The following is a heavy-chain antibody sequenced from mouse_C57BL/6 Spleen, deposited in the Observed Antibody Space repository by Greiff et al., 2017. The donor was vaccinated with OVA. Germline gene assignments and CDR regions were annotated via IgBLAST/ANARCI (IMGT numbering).Heavy chain of an antibody. CDR1: GYTFTEYT. CDR3: ARHEEDGNYVNYAIDY. J-gene: IGHJ4*01. D-gene: IGHD2-1*01. CDR2: FYPGSGSI. V-gene: IGHV1-62-2*01. Sequence: VQLQQSGAELVKPGASVKLSCKASGYTFTEYTIHWVKQRSGQGLEWIGWFYPGSGSIKYNEKFKDKATLTADKSSSTAYMELSRLTSEDSAVYFCARHEEDGNYVNYAIDYWGQGTSVTVFS.